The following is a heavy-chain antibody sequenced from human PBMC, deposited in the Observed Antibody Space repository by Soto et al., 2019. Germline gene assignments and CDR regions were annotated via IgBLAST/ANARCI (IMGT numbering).Heavy chain of an antibody. Sequence: QVQLQESGPGLVKPSGTLSLTCAVSGGSISRGDWCWSWVRQSPGKGLEWIGEIYYSGSTTYNPSLKSRVTISADQSENQFYLMLSSVTAADTAVYYCARRGCGPIFGSRDYWGQGTLVTVAS. J-gene: IGHJ4*02. V-gene: IGHV4-4*02. CDR3: ARRGCGPIFGSRDY. D-gene: IGHD2-21*01. CDR1: GGSISRGDW. CDR2: IYYSGST.